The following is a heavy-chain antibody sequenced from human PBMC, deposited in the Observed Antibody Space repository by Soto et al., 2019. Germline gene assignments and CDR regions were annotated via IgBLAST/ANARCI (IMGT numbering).Heavy chain of an antibody. CDR1: GGSISSSSYY. CDR3: ACIFSGGYGYGFYYYGMDV. J-gene: IGHJ6*02. D-gene: IGHD5-18*01. V-gene: IGHV4-39*01. CDR2: IYYSGST. Sequence: SETLSLTCTVSGGSISSSSYYWGWIRQPPGKGLEWIGSIYYSGSTYYNPSLKSRVTISVDTSKNQFSLKLSSVTAVETAVYYCACIFSGGYGYGFYYYGMDVWGQGTTVT.